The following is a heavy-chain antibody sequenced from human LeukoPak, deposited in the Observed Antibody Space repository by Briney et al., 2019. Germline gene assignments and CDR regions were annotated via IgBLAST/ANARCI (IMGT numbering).Heavy chain of an antibody. CDR2: IDNRGSI. CDR3: ARDSDSGFQ. V-gene: IGHV4-34*01. J-gene: IGHJ4*02. D-gene: IGHD3-16*01. CDR1: GGSFSFYF. Sequence: SETLSLTCTVSGGSFSFYFWRWIRQPPGEGLDWIGEIDNRGSIQYKPSLRSRGIISIDTSGNHFSLKPTSVTAADTAVYFCARDSDSGFQWGQGMLVTVSS.